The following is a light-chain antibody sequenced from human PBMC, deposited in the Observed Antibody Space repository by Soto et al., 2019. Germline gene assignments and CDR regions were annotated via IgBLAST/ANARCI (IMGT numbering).Light chain of an antibody. Sequence: DLQLTQSPSTLSASVGDRVTITCRASQSIGTWLAWYQQKPGKAPNRLIYTASTLQSGVPSRFSGSGSGTEFTLTISSLQPDDFATYYCQSRAFGQGTKVEIK. J-gene: IGKJ1*01. CDR3: QSRA. V-gene: IGKV1-5*03. CDR2: TAS. CDR1: QSIGTW.